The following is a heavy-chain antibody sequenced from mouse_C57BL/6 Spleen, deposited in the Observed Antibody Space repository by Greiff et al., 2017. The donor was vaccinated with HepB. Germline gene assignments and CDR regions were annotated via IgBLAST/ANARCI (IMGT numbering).Heavy chain of an antibody. V-gene: IGHV2-2*01. Sequence: VQLQQSGPGLVQPSQSLSITCTVSGFSLTSYGVHWVRQSPGKGLEWLGVIWSGGSTDYNAAFISRLSISKDNSKSQVFFKMNSLHADDTAIYYCASITTVAYWYFDVWGTGTTVTVSS. CDR3: ASITTVAYWYFDV. J-gene: IGHJ1*03. D-gene: IGHD1-1*01. CDR2: IWSGGST. CDR1: GFSLTSYG.